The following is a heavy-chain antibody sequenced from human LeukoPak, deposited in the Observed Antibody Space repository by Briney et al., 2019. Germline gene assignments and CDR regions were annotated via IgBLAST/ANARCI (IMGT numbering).Heavy chain of an antibody. CDR2: ITSSSGYI. V-gene: IGHV3-21*04. CDR1: GFTFSSYA. D-gene: IGHD6-13*01. Sequence: KPGGSLRLSCAASGFTFSSYAMNWVRQAPGKGLEWVSSITSSSGYIYYADSMKGRFTTSRDNAKNSLYLQMNSLRSDDTAVYYCARDYKSLSRIAAAGTYDYWGQGTLVTVSS. J-gene: IGHJ4*02. CDR3: ARDYKSLSRIAAAGTYDY.